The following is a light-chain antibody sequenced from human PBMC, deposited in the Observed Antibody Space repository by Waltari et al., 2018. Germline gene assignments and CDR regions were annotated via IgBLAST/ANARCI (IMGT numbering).Light chain of an antibody. V-gene: IGKV1-5*03. CDR2: QAS. CDR1: QSISSW. CDR3: QQYNSYSWT. Sequence: DIQMTQSPSTLSASVGDRITITCRASQSISSWLAWYQQTPGKAPKVLIYQASILESGVPSRFSGSGSGTEFTFTISSLQPDDFATYYCQQYNSYSWTFGQGTRVEIK. J-gene: IGKJ1*01.